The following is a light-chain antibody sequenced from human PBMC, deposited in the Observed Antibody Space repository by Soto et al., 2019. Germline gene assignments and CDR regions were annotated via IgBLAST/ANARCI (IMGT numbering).Light chain of an antibody. V-gene: IGKV1-27*01. CDR3: LKYNSAPWT. CDR1: QGISNY. Sequence: DIQMTQSPSSLSASVGDRVTITCRVSQGISNYLAWYHQKPGKVPKLLIYAASTLQSGVPSRFSGSGSGTDFTLTISSLQPEDVATYYCLKYNSAPWTFGQGTKVEIK. J-gene: IGKJ1*01. CDR2: AAS.